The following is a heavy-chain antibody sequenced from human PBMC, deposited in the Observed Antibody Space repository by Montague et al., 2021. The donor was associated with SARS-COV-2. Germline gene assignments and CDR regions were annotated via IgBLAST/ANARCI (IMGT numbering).Heavy chain of an antibody. CDR3: ARMYVPAHGTSAASYSDY. V-gene: IGHV4-31*03. CDR1: GGSISSDDSY. D-gene: IGHD6-13*01. CDR2: ISYSGRT. J-gene: IGHJ4*02. Sequence: TLSLTCIVSGGSISSDDSYWTWIRQHPGKGLEWIGYISYSGRTSYNGSLKSRLTISADTSDNQFSLKLTSMTAADTAVYYCARMYVPAHGTSAASYSDYWGQGTLVTVSS.